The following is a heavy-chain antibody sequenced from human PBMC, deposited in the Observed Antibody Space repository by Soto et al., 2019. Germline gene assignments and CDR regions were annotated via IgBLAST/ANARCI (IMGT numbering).Heavy chain of an antibody. D-gene: IGHD3-3*01. Sequence: QVQLQESGPGLVKPSQTLSLTCTVSGGSISSGGYYWSWIRQHPGKGLEWIGYIYYSGSTYYNPSLKSRVTISVDTSKNQFSRKLSSVTAADTAVYYCARVEARITIFGVVILAFDIWGQGTMVTVSS. V-gene: IGHV4-31*03. CDR2: IYYSGST. J-gene: IGHJ3*02. CDR3: ARVEARITIFGVVILAFDI. CDR1: GGSISSGGYY.